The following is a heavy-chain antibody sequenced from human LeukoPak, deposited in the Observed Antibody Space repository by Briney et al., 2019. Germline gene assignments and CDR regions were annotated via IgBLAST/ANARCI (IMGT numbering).Heavy chain of an antibody. J-gene: IGHJ4*02. V-gene: IGHV3-21*01. Sequence: PGGSLRLSCAASGFTFSSYSMNWVRQAPGKGLEWVSSISSSSSSYIYYADSVKGRFTISRDNAKNSLYLQMNSLRAEDTAVYYCARRRITMVRGIDYWGQGTLVTVSS. CDR2: ISSSSSSYI. CDR1: GFTFSSYS. D-gene: IGHD3-10*01. CDR3: ARRRITMVRGIDY.